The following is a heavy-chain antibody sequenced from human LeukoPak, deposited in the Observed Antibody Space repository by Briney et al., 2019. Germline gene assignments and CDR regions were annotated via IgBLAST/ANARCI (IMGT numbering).Heavy chain of an antibody. D-gene: IGHD5-18*01. Sequence: GASVKVSCKASGYTFTSYYMHWVRQAPGQGLEWMGIINPSGGSTSYAQKFQGRVTMTRDMSTSTDYMELSSLRSEDTDVYFCSRDRVFFQRSGYSYGYGYWGQGTLVTVSS. CDR1: GYTFTSYY. J-gene: IGHJ4*02. CDR3: SRDRVFFQRSGYSYGYGY. V-gene: IGHV1-46*01. CDR2: INPSGGST.